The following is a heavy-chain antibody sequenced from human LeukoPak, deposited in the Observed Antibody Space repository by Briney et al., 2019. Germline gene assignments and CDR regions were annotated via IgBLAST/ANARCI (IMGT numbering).Heavy chain of an antibody. CDR2: IYHSGST. V-gene: IGHV4-38-2*01. D-gene: IGHD2-2*02. CDR3: SKHSRGCGSISCYNFDF. Sequence: SETLSLTCAVSGYSISSGYYWGWIRQPPGKGLEWIGSIYHSGSTYYNPSLKSRVTISLDTSKNQFSLKLSSVTAADTAVYYCSKHSRGCGSISCYNFDFWGQGALVTVSS. J-gene: IGHJ4*02. CDR1: GYSISSGYY.